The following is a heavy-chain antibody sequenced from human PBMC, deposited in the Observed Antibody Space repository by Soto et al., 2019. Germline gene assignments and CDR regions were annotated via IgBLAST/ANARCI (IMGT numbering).Heavy chain of an antibody. Sequence: GASVKVSCKASGYTFTSYYMHWVRQAPGQGLEWMGIINPSGGSTSYAQKFQGRVTMTRDTSTSTVYMELSSLRSEDTAVYYCARDQSTHYYDSSGYGDYWGQGTLVTGSS. J-gene: IGHJ4*02. CDR3: ARDQSTHYYDSSGYGDY. D-gene: IGHD3-22*01. CDR2: INPSGGST. V-gene: IGHV1-46*01. CDR1: GYTFTSYY.